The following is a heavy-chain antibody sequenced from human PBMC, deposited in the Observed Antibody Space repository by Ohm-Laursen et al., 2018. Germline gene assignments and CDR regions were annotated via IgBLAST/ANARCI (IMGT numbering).Heavy chain of an antibody. V-gene: IGHV3-21*01. D-gene: IGHD4-17*01. J-gene: IGHJ2*01. CDR2: ISSGSRYI. CDR3: ARTTQYGEFIPWYFDL. CDR1: GFTFSSYA. Sequence: SLRLSCAASGFTFSSYAMSWVRQAPGEGLEWVSSISSGSRYIHYADSVQGRFTLSRDDAKNSLYLQMNSLRAEDTALYYCARTTQYGEFIPWYFDLWGRGTLVTVSS.